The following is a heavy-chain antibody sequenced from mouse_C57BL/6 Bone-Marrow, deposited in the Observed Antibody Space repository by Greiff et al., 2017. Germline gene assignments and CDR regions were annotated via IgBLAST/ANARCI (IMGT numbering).Heavy chain of an antibody. CDR1: GFTFSDYY. CDR2: ISNGGGST. Sequence: EVQGVEPGGGLVQPGGSLKLSCATSGFTFSDYYMYWVRQTPEKRLEWVAYISNGGGSTYYPDTVKGRFTISRDNAKNTLYLQMSRLMSEDTAMYYCARHGDYGNLDYWGQGTTLTVSS. J-gene: IGHJ2*01. D-gene: IGHD2-1*01. CDR3: ARHGDYGNLDY. V-gene: IGHV5-12*02.